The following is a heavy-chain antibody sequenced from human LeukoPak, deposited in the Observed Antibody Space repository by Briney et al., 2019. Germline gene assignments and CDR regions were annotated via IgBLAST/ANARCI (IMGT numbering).Heavy chain of an antibody. CDR1: GFTFSSYW. J-gene: IGHJ4*02. CDR2: INSDGSST. D-gene: IGHD3-22*01. V-gene: IGHV3-74*01. CDR3: AKDFFYYYDSSGPRSESGIADY. Sequence: PGGSLRLSCAASGFTFSSYWMHWVRQAPGKGLVWVSRINSDGSSTSYADSVKGRFTISRDNSKNTLYLEMNSLRAEDTAVYYCAKDFFYYYDSSGPRSESGIADYWGQGTLVTVSS.